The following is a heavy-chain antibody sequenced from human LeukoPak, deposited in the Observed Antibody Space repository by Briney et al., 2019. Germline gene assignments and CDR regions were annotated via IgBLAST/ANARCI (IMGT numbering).Heavy chain of an antibody. D-gene: IGHD6-19*01. CDR1: GYTFTSYA. V-gene: IGHV1-3*02. CDR3: ARTSYSSGHAFDY. CDR2: SNAGNGNT. J-gene: IGHJ4*02. Sequence: GASVKVSCKASGYTFTSYAMHWVRQAPGQRLEWMGWSNAGNGNTKYSQEFQGRVTITRDTSASTAYMEPSSLRSEDMAVYYCARTSYSSGHAFDYWGQGTLVTVSS.